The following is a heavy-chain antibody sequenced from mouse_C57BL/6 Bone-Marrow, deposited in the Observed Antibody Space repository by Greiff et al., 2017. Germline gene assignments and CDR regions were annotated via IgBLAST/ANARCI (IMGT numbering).Heavy chain of an antibody. V-gene: IGHV1-50*01. J-gene: IGHJ2*01. CDR3: ARETTVVGDYFDY. CDR1: GYTFTSYW. Sequence: VQLQQPGAELVKPGASVKLSCKASGYTFTSYWMQWVKQRPGQGLEWIGEIDPSDSYTNYNQKFKGKATLTVDTSSSTAYMQLSSLTSEDSAVYYCARETTVVGDYFDYWGQGTTLTVSS. D-gene: IGHD1-1*01. CDR2: IDPSDSYT.